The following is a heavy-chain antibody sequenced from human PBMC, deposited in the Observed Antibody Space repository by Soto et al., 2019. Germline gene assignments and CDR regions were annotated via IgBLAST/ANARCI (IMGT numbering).Heavy chain of an antibody. V-gene: IGHV5-51*01. D-gene: IGHD2-21*01. J-gene: IGHJ4*01. CDR3: ARLANICDFDN. Sequence: GESLKISCHGSGYIFTNYWIGWVRQMPGKGLEWMGIIYPGDSDTRYSPSFQGQVTISADKSISTAYLQWSSLKASDTAMYYCARLANICDFDNWGDGILVTDSS. CDR1: GYIFTNYW. CDR2: IYPGDSDT.